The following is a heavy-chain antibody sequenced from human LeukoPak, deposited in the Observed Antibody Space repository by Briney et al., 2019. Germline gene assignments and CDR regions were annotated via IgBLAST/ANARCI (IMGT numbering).Heavy chain of an antibody. CDR3: ARERATVTTELDC. V-gene: IGHV4-4*07. J-gene: IGHJ4*02. CDR2: VFTGGIA. Sequence: SETLSLTCTVSGGSISGYDLSWIRQPAGKGLEWIGLVFTGGIANYNPSVKSRVTISIEQSKNEFYLNLNSVTATDPVLYYCARERATVTTELDCWGQGIGVPVSS. D-gene: IGHD4-17*01. CDR1: GGSISGYD.